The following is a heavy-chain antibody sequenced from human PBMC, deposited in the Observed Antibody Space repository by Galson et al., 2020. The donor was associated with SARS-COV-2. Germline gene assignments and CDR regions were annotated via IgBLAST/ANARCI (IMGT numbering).Heavy chain of an antibody. CDR2: IGTAGDT. CDR3: ARASGDGYNSYYFDY. J-gene: IGHJ4*02. CDR1: GFTFSSYD. Sequence: GGSLRLSCAASGFTFSSYDMHWVRQATGKGLEWVLAIGTAGDTYYPGSVKGRFTISRENAKNSLYLQMNSLRAGDTAVYYCARASGDGYNSYYFDYWGQGTLVTVSS. V-gene: IGHV3-13*01. D-gene: IGHD5-12*01.